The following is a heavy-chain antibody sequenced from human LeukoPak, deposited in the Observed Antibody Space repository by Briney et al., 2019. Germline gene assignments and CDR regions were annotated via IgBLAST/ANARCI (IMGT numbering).Heavy chain of an antibody. J-gene: IGHJ4*02. CDR2: IYYSGST. V-gene: IGHV4-59*01. Sequence: SETPFPPPTVSGGSISCYYWGWVPAPPGEGLGWVGYIYYSGSTNYNPSLKSRVTISVDTSKNQFSLKLSSVTAADTAVYYCARWNGSSWYSYLDYWGQGTLVTVSS. D-gene: IGHD6-13*01. CDR1: GGSISCYY. CDR3: ARWNGSSWYSYLDY.